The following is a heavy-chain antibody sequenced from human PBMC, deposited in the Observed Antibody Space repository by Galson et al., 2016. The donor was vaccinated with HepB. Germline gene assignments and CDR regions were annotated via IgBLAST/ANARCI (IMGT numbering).Heavy chain of an antibody. CDR2: INAYNGNT. V-gene: IGHV1-18*01. CDR3: ARVLGGYDFYP. D-gene: IGHD5-12*01. J-gene: IGHJ5*02. CDR1: GFTFTAYG. Sequence: SVKVSCKASGFTFTAYGISWVRQAPGQGLEWMGWINAYNGNTNYAQSVQGRVTMTTDTSTGTAYMELWNLRSDDTALYYCARVLGGYDFYPWGQGTLVTVSS.